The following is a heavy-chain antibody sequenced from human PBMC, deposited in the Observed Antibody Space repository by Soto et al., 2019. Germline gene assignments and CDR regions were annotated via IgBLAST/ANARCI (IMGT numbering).Heavy chain of an antibody. CDR2: ISSGGRTI. J-gene: IGHJ4*02. Sequence: PGGSLRLSCAASGFTFSSYEMNWVRQAPGKGLEWVSYISSGGRTIHYADSVRGRFTVSRDNAKNSLYLQMNSLRVEDTAVYYCARNTGDYEVYWGQGTLVTVSS. CDR1: GFTFSSYE. V-gene: IGHV3-48*03. D-gene: IGHD4-17*01. CDR3: ARNTGDYEVY.